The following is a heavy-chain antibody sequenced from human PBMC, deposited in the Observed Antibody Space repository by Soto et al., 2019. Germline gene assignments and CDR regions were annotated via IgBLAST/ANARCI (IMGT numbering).Heavy chain of an antibody. V-gene: IGHV3-74*01. D-gene: IGHD1-1*01. CDR1: GFTFSTYC. CDR2: TCRYGRGL. Sequence: EVQLVESGGGFNQPGGSLRLSCAASGFTFSTYCMHWVRHTPGTGLVWVSRTCRYGRGLYYADSVKGRLTISRDDAKNTLYLQMDSLRVEDTGIYYCVRGTTAWRGMDYWGQGALVIVSS. J-gene: IGHJ4*02. CDR3: VRGTTAWRGMDY.